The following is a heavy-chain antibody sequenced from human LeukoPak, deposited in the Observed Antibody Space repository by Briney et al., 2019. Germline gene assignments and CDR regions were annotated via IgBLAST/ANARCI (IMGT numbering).Heavy chain of an antibody. V-gene: IGHV3-33*03. CDR2: IWYGGSNK. Sequence: GGSLRLSCAASGFTFSSYGMHWVRQAPGKGLEWVAVIWYGGSNKYYADSVKGRFTISRDNAKNSLYLQMNSLRAEDPALYYCAKALWFGVQRSGMDVWGQGTTVTVSS. CDR3: AKALWFGVQRSGMDV. J-gene: IGHJ6*02. D-gene: IGHD3-10*01. CDR1: GFTFSSYG.